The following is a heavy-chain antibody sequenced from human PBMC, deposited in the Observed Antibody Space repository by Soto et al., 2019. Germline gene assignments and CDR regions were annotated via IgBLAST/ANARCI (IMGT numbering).Heavy chain of an antibody. CDR1: GVTSSNAW. CDR3: TTESVVVPAATTFDY. J-gene: IGHJ4*02. D-gene: IGHD2-2*01. Sequence: GGSLRLSCAASGVTSSNAWMSWVRQATGKGLEWVGRIKSKTDGGTTDYAAPVKGRFTISRDDSKNTLYLQMNSLKTEDTAVYYCTTESVVVPAATTFDYWGQGTLVTVSS. V-gene: IGHV3-15*01. CDR2: IKSKTDGGTT.